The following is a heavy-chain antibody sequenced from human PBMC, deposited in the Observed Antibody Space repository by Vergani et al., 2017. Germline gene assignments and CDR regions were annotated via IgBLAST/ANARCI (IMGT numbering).Heavy chain of an antibody. Sequence: EVQLVESGGGLIQPGGSLRLSCAASGFTVSSNYMSWVRQAPGNGLEWVSVIYSGGSTYYADSVKGRCTISRDNSKNTLYLQMNSLRAEDTAVYYCARSTPEYSSSPFDYWGQGTLVTVSS. D-gene: IGHD6-6*01. CDR3: ARSTPEYSSSPFDY. CDR2: IYSGGST. CDR1: GFTVSSNY. J-gene: IGHJ4*02. V-gene: IGHV3-53*01.